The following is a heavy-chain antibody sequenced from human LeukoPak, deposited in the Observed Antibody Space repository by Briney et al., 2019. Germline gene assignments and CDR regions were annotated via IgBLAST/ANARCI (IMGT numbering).Heavy chain of an antibody. CDR3: ARAAKWELLKGGLDP. Sequence: GASVKVSCKASGYTFTDFYMHWVRQAPGQGLKWLGCINLNSGGTNYAQNFQGRVTMTRHTSISTAYMELNRLISDDRAVYYCARAAKWELLKGGLDPWGQGTLVTVSS. CDR2: INLNSGGT. V-gene: IGHV1-2*02. J-gene: IGHJ5*02. D-gene: IGHD1-26*01. CDR1: GYTFTDFY.